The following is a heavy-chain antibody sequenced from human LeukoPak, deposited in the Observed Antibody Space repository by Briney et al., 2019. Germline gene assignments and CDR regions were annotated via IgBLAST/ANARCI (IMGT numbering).Heavy chain of an antibody. CDR2: IHYSGSA. V-gene: IGHV4-59*01. D-gene: IGHD6-6*01. J-gene: IGHJ4*02. Sequence: TSETLSLTCTVSGGSLSTYYWSWIRQTPGKGLEWIGYIHYSGSANYNPSLNSRVTISVETSKNQFSLKVNSVTAADTAVYYCARGTHSSSPIPLDYWGQGTLVTVSS. CDR3: ARGTHSSSPIPLDY. CDR1: GGSLSTYY.